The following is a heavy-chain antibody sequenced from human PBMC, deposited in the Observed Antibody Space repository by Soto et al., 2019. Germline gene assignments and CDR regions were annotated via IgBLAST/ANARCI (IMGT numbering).Heavy chain of an antibody. D-gene: IGHD5-12*01. Sequence: SESPSLACTVCGGSICSGVYFWSWIRQHPGKGLEWIGYIYYSGSTYYNPSLKSRVTISVDTSKNQFSLKLSSVTAADTAVYYCARYGYDANWENNWFDPWGQGTLVTVSS. CDR3: ARYGYDANWENNWFDP. V-gene: IGHV4-31*03. CDR2: IYYSGST. J-gene: IGHJ5*02. CDR1: GGSICSGVYF.